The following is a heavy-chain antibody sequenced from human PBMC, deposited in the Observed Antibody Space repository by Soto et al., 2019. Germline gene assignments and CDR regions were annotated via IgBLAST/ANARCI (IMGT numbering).Heavy chain of an antibody. CDR1: GGTFSNYT. CDR2: IIPILGIA. D-gene: IGHD3-16*01. CDR3: AREGPYDYIWGSYDYYYMDV. Sequence: SVKVSCKASGGTFSNYTISWVRQAPGQGLEWMGRIIPILGIANCAQKFQGRVTITADKSTSTAYMELSSLRSEDTAVYYCAREGPYDYIWGSYDYYYMDVWGKGTTVTVSS. J-gene: IGHJ6*03. V-gene: IGHV1-69*04.